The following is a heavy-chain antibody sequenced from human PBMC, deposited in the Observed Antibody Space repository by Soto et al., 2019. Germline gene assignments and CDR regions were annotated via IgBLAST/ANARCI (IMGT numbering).Heavy chain of an antibody. Sequence: QVQLVESGGGVVQPGRSLRLSCAASGFSFSTYAMHWARQAPGKGMEWVAVVWSDESNKYYSDSVKGRFTISRDNSKNTVYLKMSSLRAEDTAVYYCARPYYDTLTGYRPFDYWGQGTLVTVSS. V-gene: IGHV3-33*03. J-gene: IGHJ4*02. CDR1: GFSFSTYA. D-gene: IGHD3-9*01. CDR2: VWSDESNK. CDR3: ARPYYDTLTGYRPFDY.